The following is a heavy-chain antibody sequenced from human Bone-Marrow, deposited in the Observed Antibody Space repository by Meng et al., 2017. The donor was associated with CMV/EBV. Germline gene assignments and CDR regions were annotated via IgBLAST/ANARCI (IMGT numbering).Heavy chain of an antibody. CDR3: ARDGSLRFLEWLFYDYYYGMDV. CDR1: GFTFSRYS. J-gene: IGHJ6*02. V-gene: IGHV3-21*01. D-gene: IGHD3-3*01. Sequence: GESLKISCAASGFTFSRYSMNWVRQAPGKGLEWVSSISSSSSYTYYADSMKGRFTIFRDNAKNSLYLQMNSLRAEDTAVYYCARDGSLRFLEWLFYDYYYGMDVWGQGTTVTVS. CDR2: ISSSSSYT.